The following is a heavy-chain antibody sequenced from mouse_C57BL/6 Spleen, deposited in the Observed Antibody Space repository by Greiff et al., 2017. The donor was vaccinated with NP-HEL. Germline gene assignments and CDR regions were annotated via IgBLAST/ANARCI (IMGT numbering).Heavy chain of an antibody. J-gene: IGHJ2*01. V-gene: IGHV1-15*01. CDR1: GYTFTDYE. CDR3: TRATMITFDY. D-gene: IGHD2-4*01. Sequence: VQLQQSGAELVRPGASVTLSCKASGYTFTDYEMHWVKQTPVHGLEWIGAIDPETGGTAYNQKFKGKAILTADKSSSTAYMELRSLTSEDSAVYYGTRATMITFDYWGQGTTLTVSS. CDR2: IDPETGGT.